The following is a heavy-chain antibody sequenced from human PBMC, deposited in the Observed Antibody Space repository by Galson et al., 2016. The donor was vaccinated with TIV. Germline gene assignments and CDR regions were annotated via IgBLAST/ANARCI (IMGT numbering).Heavy chain of an antibody. J-gene: IGHJ4*02. V-gene: IGHV3-73*01. CDR3: TIYYYDSDDYFYFAY. Sequence: SLRLSCAASGFTFSGSAMHWVRQAPGKGLEWVGRIRSKGNNYATVYAVSGKGRFTISRDDSENTAYLQMNGLKAEDTAVYFCTIYYYDSDDYFYFAYWGQGTLVTVAS. CDR1: GFTFSGSA. CDR2: IRSKGNNYAT. D-gene: IGHD3-22*01.